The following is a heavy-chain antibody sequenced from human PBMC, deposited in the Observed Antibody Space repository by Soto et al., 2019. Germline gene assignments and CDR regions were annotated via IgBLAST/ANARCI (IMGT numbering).Heavy chain of an antibody. CDR2: ISGSGGST. CDR1: GFTFSSYA. V-gene: IGHV3-23*01. CDR3: AKDLSRFNYYGSGSHI. D-gene: IGHD3-10*01. Sequence: GGSLRLSCAASGFTFSSYAMSWVRQAPGKGLEWVSAISGSGGSTYYADSVKGRFTISRDNSKNTLYLQMNSLRAEDTAVYYCAKDLSRFNYYGSGSHIWGKGTTVTVSS. J-gene: IGHJ6*04.